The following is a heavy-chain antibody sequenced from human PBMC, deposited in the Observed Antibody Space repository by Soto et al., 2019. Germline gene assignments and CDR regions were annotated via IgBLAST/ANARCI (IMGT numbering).Heavy chain of an antibody. V-gene: IGHV4-39*01. Sequence: QLQLQESGPGLVKPSETLSLTCTVSGGSISSSSYYWGWIRQPPGKGLEWIGSIYYSGSTYYNPALKTRVTKSVYTSNNQFSLKPISVTATDTAGYYSARHVTSWAQGAFDICGQGTMVTVSS. CDR1: GGSISSSSYY. D-gene: IGHD3-10*01. CDR3: ARHVTSWAQGAFDI. CDR2: IYYSGST. J-gene: IGHJ3*02.